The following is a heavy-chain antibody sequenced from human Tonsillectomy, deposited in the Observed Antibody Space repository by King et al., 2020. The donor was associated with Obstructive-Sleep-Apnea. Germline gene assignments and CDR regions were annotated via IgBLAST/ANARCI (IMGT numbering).Heavy chain of an antibody. V-gene: IGHV3-49*03. CDR3: TRDVKRWELLAPFDY. J-gene: IGHJ4*02. D-gene: IGHD1-26*01. CDR1: GFTFGDYA. Sequence: VQLVESGGGLVQPGRSLRLSCTASGFTFGDYAMSWFRQAPGKGLEWVGFIRSKAYGGTTEYAASVKGRFTISRDDSKSIAYLQMNSLKTEDTAVYYCTRDVKRWELLAPFDYWGQGTLVTVSS. CDR2: IRSKAYGGTT.